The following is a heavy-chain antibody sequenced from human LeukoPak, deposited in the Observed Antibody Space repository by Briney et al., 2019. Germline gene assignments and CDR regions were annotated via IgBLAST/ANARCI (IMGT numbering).Heavy chain of an antibody. J-gene: IGHJ4*02. D-gene: IGHD6-13*01. CDR2: IYYSGST. CDR1: GGSIGTYY. Sequence: PAETQSLTCSVSGGSIGTYYWSWIRQPPRKGLGWVGHIYYSGSTNYNPSLKSRVTISVDTSKNQFSLKVSSVTAADTAVYYCVRGYEIAARWGQGTLVTVSS. CDR3: VRGYEIAAR. V-gene: IGHV4-59*13.